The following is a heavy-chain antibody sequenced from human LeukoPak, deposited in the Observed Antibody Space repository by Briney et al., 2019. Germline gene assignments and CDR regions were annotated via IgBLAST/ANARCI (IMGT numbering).Heavy chain of an antibody. D-gene: IGHD3-22*01. V-gene: IGHV3-23*01. CDR3: AKSSYYDSSGYYREYYFDY. Sequence: GGSLSLSCAASGFTFSTYAMSWVRQAPGKGLEWVSAISGSGGSTNYADSVKGRVTVSRDNSKSTLYLQMNSLRAEDTAVYYCAKSSYYDSSGYYREYYFDYWGQGTLVTVSS. CDR1: GFTFSTYA. CDR2: ISGSGGST. J-gene: IGHJ4*02.